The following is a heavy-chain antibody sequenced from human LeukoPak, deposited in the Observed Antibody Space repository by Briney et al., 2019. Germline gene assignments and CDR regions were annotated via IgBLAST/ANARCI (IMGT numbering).Heavy chain of an antibody. D-gene: IGHD3-10*01. V-gene: IGHV4-39*01. CDR1: GGSISSSSYY. CDR2: VVYSGST. CDR3: ARLVGRGKEYYYGSGIFDY. J-gene: IGHJ4*02. Sequence: SETLSLTCTVSGGSISSSSYYWGWIRQPPGKGLEWIGSVVYSGSTYYNPSLKSRVTISVDTSKNQFSLKLSSVTAADTAVYYCARLVGRGKEYYYGSGIFDYWGQGTLVTVSS.